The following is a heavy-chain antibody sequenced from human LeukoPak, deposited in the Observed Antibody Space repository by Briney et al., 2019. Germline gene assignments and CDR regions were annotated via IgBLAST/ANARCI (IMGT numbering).Heavy chain of an antibody. D-gene: IGHD3-10*01. CDR2: IIPIFGTA. Sequence: GASVKVSCKASGGTFSSYAISGVRQAPGQGLEWMGGIIPIFGTANYAQKFQGRVTITADKSTSTAYMELSSLRSEDTAVYYCARVGTMWFGEGYYYGMDVWGKGTTVTVSS. J-gene: IGHJ6*04. CDR1: GGTFSSYA. CDR3: ARVGTMWFGEGYYYGMDV. V-gene: IGHV1-69*06.